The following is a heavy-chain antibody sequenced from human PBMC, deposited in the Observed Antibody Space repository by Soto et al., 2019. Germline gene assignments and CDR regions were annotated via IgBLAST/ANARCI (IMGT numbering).Heavy chain of an antibody. J-gene: IGHJ5*02. Sequence: QAQLVQSGGEVKKPGASVKISCKADGHGFGSDGISWVRQAPGQGLEWLGWISAFSGHTAYGQKSLGRVTVTTDTSSNTAYMDLSRLRSDDTALYYCARDQGSRPMIGTTWGQGALGTVAA. CDR3: ARDQGSRPMIGTT. CDR2: ISAFSGHT. CDR1: GHGFGSDG. V-gene: IGHV1-18*01. D-gene: IGHD3-22*01.